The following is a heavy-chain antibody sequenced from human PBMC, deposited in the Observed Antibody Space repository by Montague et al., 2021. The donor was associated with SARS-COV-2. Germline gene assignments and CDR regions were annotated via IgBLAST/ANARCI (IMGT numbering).Heavy chain of an antibody. V-gene: IGHV4-34*01. CDR1: GGSSSNYY. CDR3: ARVPYRLLFVPRYYGMDV. Sequence: SETLSLTCALSGGSSSNYYWSWIRQPPGKGLEWIAEISHSGSTSYNPSLKSRVTISVDTSKNQFSLKLSSATAADTAVYYCARVPYRLLFVPRYYGMDVWGQGTTVTVSS. J-gene: IGHJ6*02. CDR2: ISHSGST. D-gene: IGHD2-2*01.